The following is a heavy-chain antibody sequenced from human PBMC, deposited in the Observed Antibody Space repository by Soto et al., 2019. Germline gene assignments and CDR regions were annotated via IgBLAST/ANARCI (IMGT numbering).Heavy chain of an antibody. CDR2: IYWDDDK. D-gene: IGHD1-20*01. Sequence: QITLKESGPTLVTPTQTLTLTCSFSGFSLTSRPMGVGWIRQPPGKALEWLVVIYWDDDKRYSPSLRSRHTITKDTSKNQVVLTMTNMDPVDTATYYCAHRLGGYTWNDGYFDYWGQGALVTVSS. J-gene: IGHJ4*02. V-gene: IGHV2-5*02. CDR1: GFSLTSRPMG. CDR3: AHRLGGYTWNDGYFDY.